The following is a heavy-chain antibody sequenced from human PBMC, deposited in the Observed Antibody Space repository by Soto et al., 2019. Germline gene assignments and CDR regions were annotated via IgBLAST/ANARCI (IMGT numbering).Heavy chain of an antibody. Sequence: QVQLVEFGGGLVKPGGSLRLSCAASGFTFSEYYMTWIRQAPGKGLEWVSYMSASGQTIYYADSVKGRFTISRDNAKNSLFLQMDALRAEDTAVYYCATTGWMTLEYYSDFCGRGTLVTVSS. V-gene: IGHV3-11*01. CDR2: MSASGQTI. J-gene: IGHJ4*02. CDR3: ATTGWMTLEYYSDF. D-gene: IGHD1-1*01. CDR1: GFTFSEYY.